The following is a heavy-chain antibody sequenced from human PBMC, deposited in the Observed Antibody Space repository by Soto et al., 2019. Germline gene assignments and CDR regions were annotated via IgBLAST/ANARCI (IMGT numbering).Heavy chain of an antibody. D-gene: IGHD2-15*01. V-gene: IGHV4-34*01. Sequence: SETLSLTCAVYGGSFSGYYWSWIRQPPGKGLEWIGEINHSGSTNYNPSLKSRVTISVDTSKNQFSLKLSSVTAEDTAVHYCARWQVVHYYYGMDVWGQGTTVTVSS. J-gene: IGHJ6*02. CDR2: INHSGST. CDR3: ARWQVVHYYYGMDV. CDR1: GGSFSGYY.